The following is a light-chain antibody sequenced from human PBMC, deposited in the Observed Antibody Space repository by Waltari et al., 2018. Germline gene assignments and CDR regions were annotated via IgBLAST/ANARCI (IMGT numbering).Light chain of an antibody. V-gene: IGKV1-5*03. CDR1: QSVRTF. CDR2: RAS. Sequence: DIQMTQSPSTLSASVGDRVTITCRASQSVRTFLAWYQQKPGKAPKLLIYRASTLESGVPSRFAGSGSETEFTLTISGLQPDDFATYYCQQYNHYSWTCGQGTEVDIK. J-gene: IGKJ1*01. CDR3: QQYNHYSWT.